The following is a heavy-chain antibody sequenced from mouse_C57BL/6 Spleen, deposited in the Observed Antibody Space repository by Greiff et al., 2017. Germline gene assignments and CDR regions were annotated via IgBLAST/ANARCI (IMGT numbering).Heavy chain of an antibody. CDR1: GYTFTDYE. CDR2: IDPETGGT. J-gene: IGHJ2*01. D-gene: IGHD2-4*01. V-gene: IGHV1-15*01. Sequence: SGAELVRPGASVTLSCKASGYTFTDYEMHWVKQTPVHGLEWIGAIDPETGGTAYNQKFKGKAILTADKSSSTAYMELRSLTSEDSAVYYCTRGGYDYDEYYFDYWGQGTTLTVSS. CDR3: TRGGYDYDEYYFDY.